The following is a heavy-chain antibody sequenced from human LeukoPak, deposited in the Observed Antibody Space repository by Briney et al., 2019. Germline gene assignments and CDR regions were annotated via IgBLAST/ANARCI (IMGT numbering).Heavy chain of an antibody. CDR3: ARDLGSGSYYAYFDY. D-gene: IGHD3-10*01. J-gene: IGHJ4*02. V-gene: IGHV3-11*06. CDR1: GFTFSDYY. Sequence: PGGSLRLSCAASGFTFSDYYMSWIRQAPGKGLEGVSYISSSSSYTNYADSVKGRFTISRDNAKNSLYLQMNSLRAEDTAVYYCARDLGSGSYYAYFDYWGQGTLVTVSS. CDR2: ISSSSSYT.